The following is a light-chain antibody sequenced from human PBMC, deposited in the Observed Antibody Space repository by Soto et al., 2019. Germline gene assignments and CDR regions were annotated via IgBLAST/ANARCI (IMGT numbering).Light chain of an antibody. CDR1: SADIGSHDY. CDR3: NSYTTTSALV. CDR2: EVS. J-gene: IGLJ1*01. Sequence: QSALTQPPSVSGSPGQSITISCTGSSADIGSHDYVSWYQQHPGKVPKLIIYEVSKRPSGASDRFSGSKSGNAAYLSISGLQPEDEADYYCNSYTTTSALVFGTGTKVTVL. V-gene: IGLV2-14*01.